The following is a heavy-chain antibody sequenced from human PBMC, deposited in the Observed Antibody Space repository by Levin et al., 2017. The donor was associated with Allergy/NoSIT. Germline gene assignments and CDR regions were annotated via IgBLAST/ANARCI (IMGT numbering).Heavy chain of an antibody. CDR3: ARVGITMVRGVITWNWFDP. Sequence: SETLSLTCTVSGGSISSYYWSWIRQPPGKGLEWIGYIYYSGSTNYNPSLKSRVTISVDTSKNQFSLKLSSVTAADTAVYYCARVGITMVRGVITWNWFDPWGQGTLVTVSS. J-gene: IGHJ5*02. D-gene: IGHD3-10*01. CDR2: IYYSGST. V-gene: IGHV4-59*01. CDR1: GGSISSYY.